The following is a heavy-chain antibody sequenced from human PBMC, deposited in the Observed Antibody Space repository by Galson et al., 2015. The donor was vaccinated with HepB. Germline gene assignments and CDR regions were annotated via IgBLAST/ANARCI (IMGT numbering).Heavy chain of an antibody. Sequence: SVKVSCKASGYTFTGYYMHWVRQAPGQGLEWMGRINPNSGGTNYAQKFQGRVTMTRDTSISTAYMELSRLRSDDTAVYYCASAMGFGSIAVAGTYYYYYGMDVWGQGTTVTVSS. CDR2: INPNSGGT. CDR1: GYTFTGYY. CDR3: ASAMGFGSIAVAGTYYYYYGMDV. D-gene: IGHD6-19*01. V-gene: IGHV1-2*06. J-gene: IGHJ6*02.